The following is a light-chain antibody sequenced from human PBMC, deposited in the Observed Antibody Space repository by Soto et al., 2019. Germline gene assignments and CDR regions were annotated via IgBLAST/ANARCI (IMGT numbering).Light chain of an antibody. CDR1: QSVSSN. Sequence: EIVMTQSPATLSVSPGERATLSCSASQSVSSNLAWYQQKPGQAPRLLSYGASTRATGIPARFSGSGSGTEFTLTISSLQSEDVAVYYCQQYNNWPREFGQGTKVEIK. CDR3: QQYNNWPRE. V-gene: IGKV3-15*01. J-gene: IGKJ1*01. CDR2: GAS.